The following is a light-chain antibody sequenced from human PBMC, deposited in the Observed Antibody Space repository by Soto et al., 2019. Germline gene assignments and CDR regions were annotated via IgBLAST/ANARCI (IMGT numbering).Light chain of an antibody. V-gene: IGKV3-11*01. J-gene: IGKJ4*01. CDR2: DAS. Sequence: EIVLTQSPATLSLSPGERATLSCRASQSVSSYLAWYQQKPGQAPRLLIYDASNRATGIPARFSGSGSGTDFTLTISGLEREDFAVYYCKQHSNWLTFGGGNKVEIK. CDR3: KQHSNWLT. CDR1: QSVSSY.